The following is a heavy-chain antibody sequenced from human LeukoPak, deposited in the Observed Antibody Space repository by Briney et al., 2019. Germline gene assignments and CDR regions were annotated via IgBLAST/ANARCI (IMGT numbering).Heavy chain of an antibody. Sequence: GASVKVSCKASGYTFTSYDINWVRQATGQGLEWMGWMSPNSGNTGYAQKFQGRVTMTEDTSTDTAYMELSSLRSEDTAVYYCATASQLWLPFDYWGQGTLVTVSS. D-gene: IGHD5-18*01. V-gene: IGHV1-8*01. CDR2: MSPNSGNT. CDR3: ATASQLWLPFDY. J-gene: IGHJ4*02. CDR1: GYTFTSYD.